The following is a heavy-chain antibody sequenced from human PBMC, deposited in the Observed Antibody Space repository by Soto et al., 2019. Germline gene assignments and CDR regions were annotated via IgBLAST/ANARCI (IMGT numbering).Heavy chain of an antibody. J-gene: IGHJ6*02. CDR1: GYTFSSYH. D-gene: IGHD2-8*01. CDR3: AREGVQGGLDV. CDR2: ISPSGGRT. V-gene: IGHV1-46*04. Sequence: QVQLVQAGAEVKKPGASAKVSCKASGYTFSSYHIHWVRQAPGQGPEWMGMISPSGGRTTYAQKWQSRLSMTRDTSTSTVYMELSSLRSEDTAVYFCAREGVQGGLDVWGQGTTVTVSS.